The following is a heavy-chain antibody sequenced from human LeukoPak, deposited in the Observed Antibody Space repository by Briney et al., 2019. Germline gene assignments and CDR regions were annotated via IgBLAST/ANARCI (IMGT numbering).Heavy chain of an antibody. CDR2: ISYDGSNK. CDR1: GFTFSSYA. J-gene: IGHJ4*02. Sequence: TGGSLRLSCAASGFTFSSYAMHWVRQAPGKGLEWVAVISYDGSNKYYADSVKGRFTISRDNSKNTLYLQMNSLRAEDTAVYYCARALGNKQLWLRDWGQGTLVTVSS. CDR3: ARALGNKQLWLRD. V-gene: IGHV3-30-3*01. D-gene: IGHD5-18*01.